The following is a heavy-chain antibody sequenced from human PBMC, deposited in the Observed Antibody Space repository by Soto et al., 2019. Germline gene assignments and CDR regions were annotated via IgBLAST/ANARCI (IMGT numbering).Heavy chain of an antibody. V-gene: IGHV1-69*06. J-gene: IGHJ4*02. Sequence: SVKVSCKASGGTISSYAISWLRQAPEQGLEWMGGIIPIFGTADYAQKLQGRVTITADKSTSTAYMELSSLRSEDTAVYYCARGHGPRGSYWGYWGQGALVTVSS. D-gene: IGHD1-26*01. CDR2: IIPIFGTA. CDR3: ARGHGPRGSYWGY. CDR1: GGTISSYA.